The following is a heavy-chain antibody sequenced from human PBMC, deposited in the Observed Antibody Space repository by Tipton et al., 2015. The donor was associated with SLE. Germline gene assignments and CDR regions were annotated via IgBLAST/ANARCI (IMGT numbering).Heavy chain of an antibody. CDR1: GFTFSSYA. CDR2: ISYDGSNK. J-gene: IGHJ1*01. CDR3: ASGWYHGYFQH. D-gene: IGHD6-19*01. V-gene: IGHV3-30*04. Sequence: SLRLSCAASGFTFSSYAMHWVRQAPGKGLEWVAVISYDGSNKYYADSVKGRFTISRDNSKNTLYLQMNSLRAEDTAVYYCASGWYHGYFQHWGQGTPVTVSS.